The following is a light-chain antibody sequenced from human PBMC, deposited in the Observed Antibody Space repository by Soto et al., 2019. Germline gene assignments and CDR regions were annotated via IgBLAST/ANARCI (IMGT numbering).Light chain of an antibody. V-gene: IGKV3-20*01. Sequence: EMVLTQSPGILSLSPGERATVYCSASQSVSSSYLAWYQQNPDQAPRLLIFGASSRATCIPDRFSGSGSGPDFTLTISRLEPEDFAGYYCQQYGSSPWTFGQGTKVEIK. CDR1: QSVSSSY. CDR2: GAS. J-gene: IGKJ1*01. CDR3: QQYGSSPWT.